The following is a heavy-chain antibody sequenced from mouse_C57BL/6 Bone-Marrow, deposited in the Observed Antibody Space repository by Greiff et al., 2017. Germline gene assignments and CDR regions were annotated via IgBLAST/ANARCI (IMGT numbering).Heavy chain of an antibody. CDR3: ARYYYGSMFAY. CDR1: GFTFSSYA. CDR2: ISDGGSYT. V-gene: IGHV5-4*03. D-gene: IGHD1-2*01. Sequence: EVKLVESGGGLVKPGGSLKLSCAASGFTFSSYAMSWVRQTPGKRLEWVATISDGGSYTYYPDNVKGRFTISRDNAKNNLYLQMSHLKSEDTAMYYCARYYYGSMFAYWGQGTLVTVSA. J-gene: IGHJ3*01.